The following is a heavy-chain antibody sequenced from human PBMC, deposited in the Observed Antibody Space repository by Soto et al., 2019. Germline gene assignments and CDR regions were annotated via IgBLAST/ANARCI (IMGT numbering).Heavy chain of an antibody. CDR2: INHSGST. V-gene: IGHV4-34*01. Sequence: SETLSLTCAVYGGSFSGYYWSWIRQPPGKGLEWIGEINHSGSTNYNPSLKSRVTISVDTSKNQFSLKLSSVTAADTAVYYCARGDYYGSGSAHYYYMDVWGKGTTVTVSS. CDR3: ARGDYYGSGSAHYYYMDV. J-gene: IGHJ6*03. CDR1: GGSFSGYY. D-gene: IGHD3-10*01.